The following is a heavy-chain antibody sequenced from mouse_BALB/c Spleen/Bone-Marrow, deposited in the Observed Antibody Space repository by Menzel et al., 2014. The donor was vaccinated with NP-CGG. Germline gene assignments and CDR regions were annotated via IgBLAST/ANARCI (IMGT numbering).Heavy chain of an antibody. CDR3: ALYDDYDVGY. CDR1: GFNIKDTY. V-gene: IGHV14-3*02. J-gene: IGHJ2*01. CDR2: IDPANGNT. D-gene: IGHD2-4*01. Sequence: DVKLVESGAELVKPGASVKLSCTASGFNIKDTYMHWVKQRPEQGLEWIGRIDPANGNTKYDPKFQGKATITADTSSNTAYRQLSSLTSEDTAGYYCALYDDYDVGYWGQGTTLTVSS.